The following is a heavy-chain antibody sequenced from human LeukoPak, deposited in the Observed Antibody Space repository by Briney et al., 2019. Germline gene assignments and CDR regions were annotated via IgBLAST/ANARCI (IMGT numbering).Heavy chain of an antibody. V-gene: IGHV4-30-2*01. CDR1: GGSISSGGYY. CDR3: ARDQVGTVDY. CDR2: IYHSGST. D-gene: IGHD2-21*02. J-gene: IGHJ4*02. Sequence: SQTLSLTCTVSGGSISSGGYYWSWIRQPPGKGLEWIGYIYHSGSTNYNPSLKSRVTMSVDTSKNQFSLKLNSVTAADTAIYYCARDQVGTVDYWGQGTLVTVSS.